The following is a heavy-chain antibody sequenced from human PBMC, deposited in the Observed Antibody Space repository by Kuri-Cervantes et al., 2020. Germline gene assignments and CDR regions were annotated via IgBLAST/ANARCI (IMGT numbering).Heavy chain of an antibody. CDR2: IYYSGST. Sequence: SDLRCPTGTVPDGPISSSSYYWGWIRQPPGKGLEWFGSIYYSGSTYYNPSLKSRVSIYVDTSKNQFSLKLSSVTAADTSVYYCARANYDSRSGYSDVFDYWGQGTLVTVSS. CDR3: ARANYDSRSGYSDVFDY. J-gene: IGHJ4*01. D-gene: IGHD3-3*01. CDR1: DGPISSSSYY. V-gene: IGHV4-39*07.